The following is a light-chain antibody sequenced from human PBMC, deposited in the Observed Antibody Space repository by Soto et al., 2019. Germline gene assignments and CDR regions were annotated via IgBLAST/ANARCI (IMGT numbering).Light chain of an antibody. CDR1: QTIRSD. Sequence: EIVMTQSPVTLSVSPGERATLSCRASQTIRSDVAWYQQKPDQAPRLLISDASTRATGIPDRFSGSGSGTDFTLTITRLDPEDFVVYYCQQYGVSPYTFGQGTKLEIK. CDR2: DAS. CDR3: QQYGVSPYT. J-gene: IGKJ2*01. V-gene: IGKV3-20*01.